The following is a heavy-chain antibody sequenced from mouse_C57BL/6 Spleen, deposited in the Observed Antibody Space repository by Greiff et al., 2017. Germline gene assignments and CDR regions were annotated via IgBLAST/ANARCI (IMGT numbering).Heavy chain of an antibody. V-gene: IGHV1-52*01. J-gene: IGHJ1*03. CDR1: GYTFTSYW. CDR3: ARSNDYWYFDV. CDR2: IDPSDSET. Sequence: VQLQQSGAELVRPGSSVKLSCKASGYTFTSYWMHWVKQRPIQGLEWIGNIDPSDSETHYNQKFKDKATLTVDKSSSTAYMQLSSLTSEDSAVYYCARSNDYWYFDVWGTGTTVTVSS. D-gene: IGHD2-3*01.